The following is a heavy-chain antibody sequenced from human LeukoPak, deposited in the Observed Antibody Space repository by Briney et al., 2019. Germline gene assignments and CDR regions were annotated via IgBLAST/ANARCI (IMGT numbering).Heavy chain of an antibody. J-gene: IGHJ4*02. Sequence: GGSLRLSCAASGFTFSRYAMHWVRQAPGKGLEWVAVIPYDGSDKYYADSVKGRFTISRDSAKNTLYLEMNSLRAEDTAVYYCARGKVVTTIRAASYWGQGTLVTVSS. D-gene: IGHD2-21*02. V-gene: IGHV3-30*04. CDR3: ARGKVVTTIRAASY. CDR1: GFTFSRYA. CDR2: IPYDGSDK.